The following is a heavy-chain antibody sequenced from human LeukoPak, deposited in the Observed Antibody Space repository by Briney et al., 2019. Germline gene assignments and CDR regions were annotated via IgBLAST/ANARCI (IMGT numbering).Heavy chain of an antibody. Sequence: ESGPTLVKPTQTLTLTCTFSGFSLSSSGLGVGWIRQPPGKALEWLALIYWDDDKRYSPSLKSRLTITKDTSKNQVFLTMTNMDPVDTATYHCVHRGCSGGSCYNRFDYWGQGTLVTVSS. J-gene: IGHJ4*02. CDR3: VHRGCSGGSCYNRFDY. D-gene: IGHD2-15*01. CDR1: GFSLSSSGLG. V-gene: IGHV2-5*02. CDR2: IYWDDDK.